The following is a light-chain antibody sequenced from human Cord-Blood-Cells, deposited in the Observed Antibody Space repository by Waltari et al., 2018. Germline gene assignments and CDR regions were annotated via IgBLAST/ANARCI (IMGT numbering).Light chain of an antibody. J-gene: IGKJ2*01. Sequence: DIQMTQSPSSLSASVGDRVTITCRASQNISSYLNWYQQKPGKAPKLLIYAASSLQSWVPSRFSGSGSGTDFTLTISSLQPEDFATYYCQQSYSTLPYTFGQGTKLEIK. V-gene: IGKV1-39*01. CDR1: QNISSY. CDR2: AAS. CDR3: QQSYSTLPYT.